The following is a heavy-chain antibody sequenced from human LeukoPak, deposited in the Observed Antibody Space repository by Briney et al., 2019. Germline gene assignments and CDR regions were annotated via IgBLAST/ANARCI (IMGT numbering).Heavy chain of an antibody. D-gene: IGHD6-6*01. Sequence: PGGSLRLSCAASGFTFSSYAMHWVRQAPGKGLEWVAVISYDGSNKYYADSVKGRFTISRDNSKNTLYLQMNSLRAEDTAVYYCAKDVSSSYAFDIWGQGTMVTVSS. CDR3: AKDVSSSYAFDI. CDR1: GFTFSSYA. J-gene: IGHJ3*02. CDR2: ISYDGSNK. V-gene: IGHV3-30-3*01.